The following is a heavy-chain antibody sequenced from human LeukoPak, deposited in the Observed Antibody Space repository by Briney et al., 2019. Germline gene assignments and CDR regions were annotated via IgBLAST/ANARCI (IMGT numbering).Heavy chain of an antibody. D-gene: IGHD1/OR15-1a*01. J-gene: IGHJ4*02. Sequence: SETLSLTCTVSGGSISSSSYYWGWIRQPPGKGLEWIGRIYTSGSTNYNPSLKSRVTMSVDTSKNQFSLKLSSVTAADTAVYYCAGGTITGGRDYWGQGTLVTVSS. CDR2: IYTSGST. CDR3: AGGTITGGRDY. CDR1: GGSISSSSYY. V-gene: IGHV4-39*07.